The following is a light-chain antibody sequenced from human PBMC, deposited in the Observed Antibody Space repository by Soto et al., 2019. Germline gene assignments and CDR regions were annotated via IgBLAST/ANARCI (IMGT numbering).Light chain of an antibody. CDR1: QTISSY. Sequence: IQMTQSPSSLSASVGDRVTITCRASQTISSYLNWYQQKPGKAPKLLIYAASSLQSGVPSRFSGSGSGTDFTLTISSLQPEDFATYYCQQSYSIPSTFGQGTRLEIK. V-gene: IGKV1-39*01. CDR3: QQSYSIPST. CDR2: AAS. J-gene: IGKJ5*01.